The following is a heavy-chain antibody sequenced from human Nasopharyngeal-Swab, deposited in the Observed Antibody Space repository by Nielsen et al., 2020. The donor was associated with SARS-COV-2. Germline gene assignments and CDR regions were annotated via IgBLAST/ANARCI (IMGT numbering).Heavy chain of an antibody. D-gene: IGHD4-17*01. V-gene: IGHV3-21*01. CDR2: ISSSSSYI. Sequence: VRQAPGKGLEWVSSISSSSSYIYYADSVKGRFTISRDNAKNSLYLQMNSLRAKDTAVYYCAREIGDTVTIDYWGQGTLVTVSS. CDR3: AREIGDTVTIDY. J-gene: IGHJ4*02.